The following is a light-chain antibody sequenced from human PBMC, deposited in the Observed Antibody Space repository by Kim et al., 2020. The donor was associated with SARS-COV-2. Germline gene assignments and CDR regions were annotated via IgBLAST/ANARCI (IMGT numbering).Light chain of an antibody. V-gene: IGLV3-1*01. J-gene: IGLJ1*01. Sequence: YELTQPPSVSVSPGQTASITCSGDKLGDKYASWYQQKPGQSPVVVIFRDNRRPSGIPERFSGSNSGNTATLTISGTQAMDEADYYCQAWDSSIYVFGTGTKVTVL. CDR3: QAWDSSIYV. CDR2: RDN. CDR1: KLGDKY.